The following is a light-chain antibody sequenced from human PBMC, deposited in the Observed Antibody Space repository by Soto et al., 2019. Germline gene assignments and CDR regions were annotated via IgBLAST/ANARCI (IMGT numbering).Light chain of an antibody. CDR1: QSVSIN. Sequence: TVLTQSPATLSVSPGERASLSCRASQSVSINLAWYQQKSGQAPRLLIYGASSRATGIPDRFSGSGSGTDFTLTISRLEPEDFAVYYCQQYETSPRTFGQGTKVDIK. V-gene: IGKV3-20*01. CDR2: GAS. J-gene: IGKJ1*01. CDR3: QQYETSPRT.